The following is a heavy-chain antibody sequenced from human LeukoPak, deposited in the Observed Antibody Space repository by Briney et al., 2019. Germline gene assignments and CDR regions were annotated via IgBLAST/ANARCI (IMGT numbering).Heavy chain of an antibody. D-gene: IGHD6-19*01. Sequence: GGSLRLSCAASGFTFSDYYMSWIRQAPGKGLEWVSYISSSGSTIYYADSVKGRFTISRDNSKNTLYLQMNSLRAEDTAVYYCARDPLGWLFDYWGQGTLVTVSS. CDR1: GFTFSDYY. CDR3: ARDPLGWLFDY. CDR2: ISSSGSTI. V-gene: IGHV3-11*04. J-gene: IGHJ4*02.